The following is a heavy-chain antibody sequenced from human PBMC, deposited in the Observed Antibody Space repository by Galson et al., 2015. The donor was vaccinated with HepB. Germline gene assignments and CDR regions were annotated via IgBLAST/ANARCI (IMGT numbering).Heavy chain of an antibody. D-gene: IGHD2-15*01. V-gene: IGHV3-15*01. Sequence: SLRLSCAASGFTFSNTWMSWVRQAPGKGLEWVGRIQRETDGGAIDYAAPVKGRFAISRDDSKNTLYLQMNNLKTEDTAVYYCATDRRGLLPPLASWGQGTLVTVSS. CDR1: GFTFSNTW. CDR3: ATDRRGLLPPLAS. CDR2: IQRETDGGAI. J-gene: IGHJ5*02.